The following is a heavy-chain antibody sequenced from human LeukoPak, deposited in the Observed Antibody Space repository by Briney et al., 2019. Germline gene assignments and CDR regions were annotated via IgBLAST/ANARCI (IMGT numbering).Heavy chain of an antibody. CDR1: GVTFSRDS. Sequence: GGALRLSCAASGVTFSRDSMNWGREGPGKGVEWGSSISSSTSYIYYADSVKRRFPISRDNAKNTLYLQMNSLRAEDTAVYYCGRDFWSGYQGGYDYWGQGTLVTVSS. J-gene: IGHJ4*02. CDR2: ISSSTSYI. CDR3: GRDFWSGYQGGYDY. D-gene: IGHD3-3*01. V-gene: IGHV3-21*01.